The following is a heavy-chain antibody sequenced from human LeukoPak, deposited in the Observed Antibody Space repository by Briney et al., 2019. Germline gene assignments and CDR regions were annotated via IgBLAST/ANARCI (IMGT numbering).Heavy chain of an antibody. J-gene: IGHJ3*02. CDR1: GFTFSSYV. Sequence: GGSLRLSCAGSGFTFSSYVLHWVRQAPGKGLEWVTVISNDGSQKFYADTVKGRFTVSRDNSKNTLLLEMSGLRHEDTAVYYCARDPEFGALDIWGRGTTVTVSS. D-gene: IGHD3-10*01. CDR2: ISNDGSQK. CDR3: ARDPEFGALDI. V-gene: IGHV3-30*15.